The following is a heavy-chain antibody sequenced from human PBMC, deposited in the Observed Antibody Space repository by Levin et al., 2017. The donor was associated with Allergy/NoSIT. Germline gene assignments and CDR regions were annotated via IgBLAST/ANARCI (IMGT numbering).Heavy chain of an antibody. CDR3: ARDSTADTSRLDH. V-gene: IGHV1-18*01. D-gene: IGHD6-13*01. J-gene: IGHJ4*02. CDR2: ISGYNGKT. Sequence: GASVKVSCKSSGYIFRNYGISWVRQAPGQGLEWMGWISGYNGKTKYAHKVQGRVTVTIDTSSSTAYIALRGLRSADTSVYYWARDSTADTSRLDHWGQGTLVTVSS. CDR1: GYIFRNYG.